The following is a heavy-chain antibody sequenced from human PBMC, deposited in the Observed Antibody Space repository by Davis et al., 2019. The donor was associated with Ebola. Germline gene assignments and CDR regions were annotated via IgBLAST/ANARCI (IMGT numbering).Heavy chain of an antibody. V-gene: IGHV3-53*01. Sequence: GESLKISCVVSGLSVSNIYMTWVRQAPGKGLEWVSLTYSAGSTNYADSVKGRFIISKDKSTNTLNLQMNSLRVEDTAVYFCARVHRSWAFGEGKWFDPWGQGTLVTVSS. J-gene: IGHJ5*02. CDR2: TYSAGST. CDR1: GLSVSNIY. D-gene: IGHD3-10*01. CDR3: ARVHRSWAFGEGKWFDP.